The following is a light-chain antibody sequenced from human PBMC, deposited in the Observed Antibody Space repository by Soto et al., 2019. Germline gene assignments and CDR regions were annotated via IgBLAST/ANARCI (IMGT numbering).Light chain of an antibody. CDR1: QSVSSSY. J-gene: IGKJ1*01. CDR2: GAS. Sequence: EIGLTQSPGPLFLSPGEKATLSCRASQSVSSSYLAWYQQKPGQAPRLLIYGASSRATGIPDRFSGSGSGTDFTLTISRLEPEDFAVYYCQQYGSSPRTFGQGTKVDIK. CDR3: QQYGSSPRT. V-gene: IGKV3-20*01.